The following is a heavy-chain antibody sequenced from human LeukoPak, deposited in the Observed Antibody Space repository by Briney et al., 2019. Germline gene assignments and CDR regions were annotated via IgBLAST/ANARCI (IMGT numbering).Heavy chain of an antibody. Sequence: GGSLRLSCAASGFTFSSYSMNWVRQAPGRGLEWVSYISSSSTIYYADSVKGRFTISRDNAKNSLYLQMNSLRAEDTAVYYCASLTGDPVPDYWGQGTLVTVSS. CDR2: ISSSSTI. D-gene: IGHD7-27*01. CDR3: ASLTGDPVPDY. V-gene: IGHV3-48*01. CDR1: GFTFSSYS. J-gene: IGHJ4*02.